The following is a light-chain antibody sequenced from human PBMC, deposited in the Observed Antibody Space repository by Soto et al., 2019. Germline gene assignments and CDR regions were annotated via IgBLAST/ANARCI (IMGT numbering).Light chain of an antibody. CDR3: QHYNNWPLT. CDR1: QSVNSN. CDR2: GAS. J-gene: IGKJ4*01. V-gene: IGKV3-15*01. Sequence: EIMMTQSPVTLSVSPGERATLSCRASQSVNSNLAWYQQKPGQAPRLLIYGASTRATGIPARFSGSGSGTEFTLTISSLQSEDFAVYYCQHYNNWPLTFGGGTKV.